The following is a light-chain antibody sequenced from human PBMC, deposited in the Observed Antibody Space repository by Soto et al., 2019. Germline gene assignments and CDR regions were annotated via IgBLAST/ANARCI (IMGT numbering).Light chain of an antibody. CDR3: QQYNKWPLT. V-gene: IGKV3-15*01. CDR2: GSS. CDR1: QSVSSN. J-gene: IGKJ4*01. Sequence: EIVMTQSPATLSVSPGERATLSCRASQSVSSNLAWYQQKPGQAPMLLIYGSSTRATGIPARFSGSGSGTEFTLTISSLQSEDFAVYYCQQYNKWPLTFGGGTKVEI.